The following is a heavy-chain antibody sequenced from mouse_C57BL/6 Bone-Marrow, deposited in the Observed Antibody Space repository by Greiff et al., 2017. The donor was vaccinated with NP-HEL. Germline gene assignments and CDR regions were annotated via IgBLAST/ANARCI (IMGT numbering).Heavy chain of an antibody. CDR1: GYTFTSYW. CDR2: IYPGSGST. D-gene: IGHD1-1*01. Sequence: QVQLQQPGAELVKPGASVKMSCKASGYTFTSYWITWVKQRPGQGLEWIGDIYPGSGSTNYNEKFKSKATLTVDTSSSTAYMQLSSLTSEDSAVYYCARSLSTTVVGAMDYWGQGTSVTVSS. V-gene: IGHV1-55*01. J-gene: IGHJ4*01. CDR3: ARSLSTTVVGAMDY.